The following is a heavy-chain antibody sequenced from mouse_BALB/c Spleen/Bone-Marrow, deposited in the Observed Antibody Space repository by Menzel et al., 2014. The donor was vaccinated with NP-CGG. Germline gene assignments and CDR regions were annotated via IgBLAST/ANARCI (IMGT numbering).Heavy chain of an antibody. CDR2: IRLKSNNYAT. CDR3: TRVNWPFDY. V-gene: IGHV6-6*02. J-gene: IGHJ2*01. CDR1: GFTFSNYW. Sequence: EVMLVESGGGLVQPGGSMKLSCVASGFTFSNYWMNWVRQPPEKGLEWVAEIRLKSNNYATHYAESVKGRFTISRDDSKSSVYLQMNNLRAEDTGIYYCTRVNWPFDYWGQGTTLTVSS. D-gene: IGHD4-1*01.